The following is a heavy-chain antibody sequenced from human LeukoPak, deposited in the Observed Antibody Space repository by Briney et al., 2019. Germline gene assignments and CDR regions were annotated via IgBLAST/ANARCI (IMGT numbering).Heavy chain of an antibody. Sequence: SETLSLTCTVSGASISSYYWSWVRQPPGNGLEWIGYIYTSGSTNYNPSLKSRVTISVDTSKNQFSLKLSSVTAADTAVYYCARHDRASYYDFWSGMVEDFYYYMDVWGKGTTATVSS. V-gene: IGHV4-4*09. CDR3: ARHDRASYYDFWSGMVEDFYYYMDV. CDR2: IYTSGST. J-gene: IGHJ6*03. D-gene: IGHD3-3*01. CDR1: GASISSYY.